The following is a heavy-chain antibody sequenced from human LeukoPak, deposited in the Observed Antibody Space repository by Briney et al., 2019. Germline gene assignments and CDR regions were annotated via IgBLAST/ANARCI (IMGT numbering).Heavy chain of an antibody. D-gene: IGHD6-19*01. CDR1: GGSISTYY. Sequence: SETLSLTCTVSGGSISTYYWSWIRPPPGRGLPYIGFLHYSGSTNYNSSLKSRVTISVDTSKDQFSLKLSSVTAADTAVYYCARSYSSGGNVALFQHWGQGTLVTVSS. V-gene: IGHV4-59*08. CDR2: LHYSGST. CDR3: ARSYSSGGNVALFQH. J-gene: IGHJ1*01.